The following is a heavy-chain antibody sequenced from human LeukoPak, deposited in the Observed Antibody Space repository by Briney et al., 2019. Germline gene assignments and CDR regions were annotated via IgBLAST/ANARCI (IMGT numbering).Heavy chain of an antibody. J-gene: IGHJ4*02. Sequence: GGSLRLSCAASGFTFGSYAMSWVRQAPGKGLEWVSAISGSGGSTYYADSVKGRFTISRDNSKNTLYLQMNSLRAEDTAVYYCAKDAYDFWSGYHHDYFDYWGQGTLVTVSS. CDR1: GFTFGSYA. V-gene: IGHV3-23*01. CDR2: ISGSGGST. CDR3: AKDAYDFWSGYHHDYFDY. D-gene: IGHD3-3*01.